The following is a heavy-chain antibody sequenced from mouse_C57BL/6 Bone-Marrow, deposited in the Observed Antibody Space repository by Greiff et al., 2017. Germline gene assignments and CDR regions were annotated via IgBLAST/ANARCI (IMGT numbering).Heavy chain of an antibody. CDR3: TTGFSYFDY. CDR2: IDPENGDT. CDR1: GFNIKDDY. V-gene: IGHV14-4*01. J-gene: IGHJ2*01. Sequence: VQLQQSGAELVRPGASVKLSCTASGFNIKDDYMHWVKQRPEQGLEWIGWIDPENGDTEYASKFQGKATITADTSSNTAYLQLSSLTSEDTAVYYYTTGFSYFDYWGQGTTLTVSS.